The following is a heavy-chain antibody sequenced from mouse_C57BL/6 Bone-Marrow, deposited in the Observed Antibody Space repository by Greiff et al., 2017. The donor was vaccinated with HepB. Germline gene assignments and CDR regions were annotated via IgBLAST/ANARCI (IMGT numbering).Heavy chain of an antibody. Sequence: VQLQQSGAELMKPGASVKLSCKATGYTFTGYWIEWVKQRPGHGLEWIGEILPGSGGTNYNEKFKGKATFTADTSSNTAYMQLSSLTTEDSAIYYCARLGSGSSYWYFDVWGTGTTVTVSS. V-gene: IGHV1-9*01. CDR1: GYTFTGYW. CDR3: ARLGSGSSYWYFDV. D-gene: IGHD1-1*01. J-gene: IGHJ1*03. CDR2: ILPGSGGT.